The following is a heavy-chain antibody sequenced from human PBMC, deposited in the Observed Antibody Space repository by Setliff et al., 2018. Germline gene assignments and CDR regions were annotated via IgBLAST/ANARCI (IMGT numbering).Heavy chain of an antibody. J-gene: IGHJ6*03. Sequence: PSETLSLTCTVSGGSISSQDWSWIRQPPGKGLEWIGHIYTSGSTNYNPSLKSRVTISVDTSKNQFSLRLSSVTAADTAVYYCARAGPYYDFWSGYYRTMDVWGKGTTVTVSS. V-gene: IGHV4-4*08. CDR3: ARAGPYYDFWSGYYRTMDV. CDR2: IYTSGST. D-gene: IGHD3-3*01. CDR1: GGSISSQD.